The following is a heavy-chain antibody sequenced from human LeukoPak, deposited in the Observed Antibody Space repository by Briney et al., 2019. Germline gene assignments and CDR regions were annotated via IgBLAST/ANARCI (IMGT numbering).Heavy chain of an antibody. CDR1: GYTFTSCG. D-gene: IGHD3-9*01. V-gene: IGHV1-18*01. CDR2: INGYNDNT. Sequence: ASVKVSCKASGYTFTSCGISWVRQAPGQGLEWMGWINGYNDNTNYAQKLQGRVTMTTDTSTSTAYMELRSLRSDDTAVYYCARAPYDILTGYYASYYYYGMDVWGQGTTVTVSS. J-gene: IGHJ6*02. CDR3: ARAPYDILTGYYASYYYYGMDV.